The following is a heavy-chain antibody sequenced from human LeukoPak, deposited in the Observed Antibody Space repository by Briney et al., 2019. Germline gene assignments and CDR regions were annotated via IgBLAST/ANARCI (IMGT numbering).Heavy chain of an antibody. D-gene: IGHD4-17*01. J-gene: IGHJ4*02. CDR3: ARRHISDYSATY. CDR2: IYPGDSDT. V-gene: IGHV5-51*01. CDR1: GYSFTSYW. Sequence: KRGESLKISCKGSGYSFTSYWIGWVRQMPGKGLGWMGIIYPGDSDTRYSPSFQGQVTFSADKSISTAYLQWSSLKAPDTAMYYCARRHISDYSATYWGQGTLVTVSS.